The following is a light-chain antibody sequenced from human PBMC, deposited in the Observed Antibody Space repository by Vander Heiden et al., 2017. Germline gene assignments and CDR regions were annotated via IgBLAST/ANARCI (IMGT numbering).Light chain of an antibody. CDR1: QSVLSSSNNKNY. V-gene: IGKV4-1*01. CDR2: WAS. J-gene: IGKJ1*01. CDR3: QQYYSRFRR. Sequence: DIVMTQSPDSLAVSLGERDTMNCKSSQSVLSSSNNKNYLAWYQQKPGQPPKLLIYWASTRESGVPDRFSGSGSGTDFTLTISSLQAEDVAVYYCQQYYSRFRRFGQGTKVEFK.